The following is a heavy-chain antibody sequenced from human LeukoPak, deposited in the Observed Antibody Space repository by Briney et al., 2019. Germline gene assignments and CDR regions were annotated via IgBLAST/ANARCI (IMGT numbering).Heavy chain of an antibody. D-gene: IGHD1-1*01. CDR1: GFTFSSYS. Sequence: GGSLRLSCVASGFTFSSYSMNGVRQAPREGLEWVSSISSSSSYKYYTDSVKGRFTISRDNAKNSLYLQMNGLRAEDTAVYFCARSAAGTYCWGEGILVTVSS. CDR2: ISSSSSYK. V-gene: IGHV3-21*01. CDR3: ARSAAGTYC. J-gene: IGHJ4*02.